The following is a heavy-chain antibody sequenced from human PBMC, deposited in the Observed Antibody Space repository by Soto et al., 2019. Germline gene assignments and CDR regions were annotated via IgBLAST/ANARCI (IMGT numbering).Heavy chain of an antibody. CDR1: GDSVSSNSAA. V-gene: IGHV6-1*01. Sequence: PSQTLSLTCAISGDSVSSNSAAWSWIRQSPSRGLEWLGRTYYRSKWNSNYAVSVKGRVTINPDTSKNQFSLQLNSVTPEDTAVYYCARAEGGTWGQGTLVPVSS. CDR2: TYYRSKWNS. CDR3: ARAEGGT. D-gene: IGHD1-1*01. J-gene: IGHJ4*02.